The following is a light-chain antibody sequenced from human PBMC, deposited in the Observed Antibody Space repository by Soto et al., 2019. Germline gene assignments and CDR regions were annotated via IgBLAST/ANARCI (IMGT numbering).Light chain of an antibody. V-gene: IGKV3-11*01. CDR1: QSIDTY. CDR2: DAS. CDR3: QQSGSSPWT. J-gene: IGKJ1*01. Sequence: EIVLTQSPATLSSSPGERATLSCRASQSIDTYLAWYQQKPGQAPRLLIYDASDRATGIPARFSGSGSGTAFTLTISGLEPEDFALYYCQQSGSSPWTFGQGTKVEIK.